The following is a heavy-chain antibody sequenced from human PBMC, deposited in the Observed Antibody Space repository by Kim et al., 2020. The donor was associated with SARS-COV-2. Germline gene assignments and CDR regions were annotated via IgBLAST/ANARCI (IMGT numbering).Heavy chain of an antibody. Sequence: SETLSLTCAVYGGSFSGYYWSWIRQPPGKGLEWIGEINHSGSTNYNPSLKSRVTISVDTSKNQLSLKLSSVTAADTAVYYCARGADYDILTGYLGMDVWGQGTTVTVSS. CDR2: INHSGST. D-gene: IGHD3-9*01. J-gene: IGHJ6*02. V-gene: IGHV4-34*01. CDR1: GGSFSGYY. CDR3: ARGADYDILTGYLGMDV.